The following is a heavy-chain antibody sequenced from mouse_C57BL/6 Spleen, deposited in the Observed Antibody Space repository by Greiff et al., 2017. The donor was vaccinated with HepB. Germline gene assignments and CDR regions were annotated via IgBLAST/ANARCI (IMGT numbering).Heavy chain of an antibody. V-gene: IGHV1-50*01. CDR3: ARSNITTVVATRFAY. J-gene: IGHJ3*01. CDR1: GYTFTSYW. Sequence: QVQLKQPGAELVKPGASVKLSCKASGYTFTSYWMQWVKQRPGQGLEWIGEIDPSDSYTNYNQKFKGKATLTVDTSSSTAYMQLSSLTSEDSAVYYCARSNITTVVATRFAYWGQGTLVTVSA. D-gene: IGHD1-1*01. CDR2: IDPSDSYT.